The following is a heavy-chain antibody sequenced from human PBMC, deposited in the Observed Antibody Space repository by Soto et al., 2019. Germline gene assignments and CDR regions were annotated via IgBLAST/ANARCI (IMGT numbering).Heavy chain of an antibody. D-gene: IGHD2-15*01. CDR1: GFTFSSYA. CDR2: ISGSGGST. Sequence: GGSLRLSCAASGFTFSSYAMSWVRQAPGKGLEWVSAISGSGGSTYYADSVKGRFTISRDNSKNTLYLQMNSLRAEDTAVYYCAKRIDFGYCSGGSCYDAFDIWGQGTMVTVSS. CDR3: AKRIDFGYCSGGSCYDAFDI. J-gene: IGHJ3*02. V-gene: IGHV3-23*01.